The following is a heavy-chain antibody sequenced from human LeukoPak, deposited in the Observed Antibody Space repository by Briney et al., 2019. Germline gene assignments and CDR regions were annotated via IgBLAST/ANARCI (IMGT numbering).Heavy chain of an antibody. CDR3: AKEHIAAAPSGWFDP. CDR2: ISYDGSNK. V-gene: IGHV3-30*04. CDR1: GFTFSSYA. Sequence: GGSLRLSCAASGFTFSSYAMHWVRQAPGKGLEWVAVISYDGSNKYYADSVKGRFTISRDNSKNTLYLQMNSLRAEDTAVYYCAKEHIAAAPSGWFDPWGQGTLVTVSS. J-gene: IGHJ5*02. D-gene: IGHD6-13*01.